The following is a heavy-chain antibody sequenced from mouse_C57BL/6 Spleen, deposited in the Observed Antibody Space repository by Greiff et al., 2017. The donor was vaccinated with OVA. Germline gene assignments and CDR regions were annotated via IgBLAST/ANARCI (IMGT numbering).Heavy chain of an antibody. CDR1: GFTFSSYA. CDR3: ARDSGRYSNYGYFDV. J-gene: IGHJ1*03. CDR2: ISDGGSYT. V-gene: IGHV5-4*01. D-gene: IGHD2-5*01. Sequence: EVMLVESGGGLVKPGGSLKLSCAASGFTFSSYAMSWVRQTPEKRLEWVATISDGGSYTYYPDNVKGRFTISRDNAKNNLYLQMSHLKSEDTAMYYCARDSGRYSNYGYFDVWGTGTTVTVSS.